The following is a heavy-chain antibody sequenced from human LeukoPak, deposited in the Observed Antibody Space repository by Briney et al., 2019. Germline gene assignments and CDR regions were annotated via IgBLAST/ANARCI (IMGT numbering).Heavy chain of an antibody. J-gene: IGHJ4*02. CDR3: ASPTYYYDSSGYYLPFDY. CDR2: FSYSGGT. V-gene: IGHV4-4*02. D-gene: IGHD3-22*01. Sequence: SETLSLTCAVSGGSISSSNWWSWVRQPPGKGLEWIGYFSYSGGTNYNPSLKSRVTISVDTSKNQFSLRLSSVTAADTAVYYCASPTYYYDSSGYYLPFDYWGQGTLVAVSS. CDR1: GGSISSSNW.